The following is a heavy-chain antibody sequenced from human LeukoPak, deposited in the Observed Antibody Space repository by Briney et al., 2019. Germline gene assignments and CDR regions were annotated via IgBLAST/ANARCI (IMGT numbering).Heavy chain of an antibody. V-gene: IGHV3-21*01. CDR3: ARVAAGGFDY. CDR1: GFIFSSYS. CDR2: ITSSSSYI. Sequence: GGSLRLSCAASGFIFSSYSMNWVRRAPGKGLEWVSSITSSSSYIYYADSVKGRFTISRDNAKNSLYLQMNSLRAEDTAVYYCARVAAGGFDYWGQGTLVTVSS. D-gene: IGHD2-15*01. J-gene: IGHJ4*02.